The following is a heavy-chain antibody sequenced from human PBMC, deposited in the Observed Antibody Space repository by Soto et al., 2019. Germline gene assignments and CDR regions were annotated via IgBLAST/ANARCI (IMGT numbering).Heavy chain of an antibody. CDR1: GFTFSSYA. CDR2: ISGSGGST. CDR3: AKRHRAYCSSTSCFYYYGMDV. Sequence: GGSLRLSCAASGFTFSSYAMSWVRQAPGKGLEWVSAISGSGGSTYYADSVKGRFTISRDNSKNTLYLQMNSLRAEDTAVYYFAKRHRAYCSSTSCFYYYGMDVWGQGTTVTVSS. D-gene: IGHD2-2*01. V-gene: IGHV3-23*01. J-gene: IGHJ6*02.